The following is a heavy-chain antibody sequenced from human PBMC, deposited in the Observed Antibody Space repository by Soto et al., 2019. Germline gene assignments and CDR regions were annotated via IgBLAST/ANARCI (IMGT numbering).Heavy chain of an antibody. J-gene: IGHJ5*02. CDR2: INAGNGNT. V-gene: IGHV1-3*01. Sequence: GASVKVSCKASGYTFTSYAMHWVRQAPGQRLEWMGWINAGNGNTKYSQKFQGRVTITRDTSASTAYKELSSLRSEDTAVYYCARDLFYGGNGVSWGQGPLVTVS. CDR1: GYTFTSYA. CDR3: ARDLFYGGNGVS. D-gene: IGHD4-17*01.